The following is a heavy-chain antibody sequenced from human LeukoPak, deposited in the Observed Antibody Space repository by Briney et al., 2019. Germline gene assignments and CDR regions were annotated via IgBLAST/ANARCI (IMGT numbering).Heavy chain of an antibody. CDR3: ARRGAANPDAFDI. D-gene: IGHD4/OR15-4a*01. CDR1: GYSFTSYW. J-gene: IGHJ3*02. V-gene: IGHV5-51*01. Sequence: GESLKISCQGSGYSFTSYWIGWVRQMPGKGLEWMGLIYPGDSDTRYGPSSQGQVTISADKSISTAYLQWSSLKASDTAMYYCARRGAANPDAFDIWGQGTMVTVSS. CDR2: IYPGDSDT.